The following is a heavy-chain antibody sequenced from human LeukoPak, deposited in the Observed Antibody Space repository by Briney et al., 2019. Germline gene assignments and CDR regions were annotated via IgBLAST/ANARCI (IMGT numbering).Heavy chain of an antibody. J-gene: IGHJ4*02. CDR3: ARGMLRGVMDY. CDR2: ISTSTSYI. CDR1: GFPFSDHN. V-gene: IGHV3-21*01. D-gene: IGHD3-10*01. Sequence: KSGGSLRLSCEASGFPFSDHNMDWVRQAPGKGLEWVSSISTSTSYIYYADSVKGRFTISRDNAKNSLYLQMNSLRAEDTAVYYCARGMLRGVMDYWGQGTLVTVSS.